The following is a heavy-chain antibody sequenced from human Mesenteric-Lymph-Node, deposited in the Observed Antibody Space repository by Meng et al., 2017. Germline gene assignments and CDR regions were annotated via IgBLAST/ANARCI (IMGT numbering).Heavy chain of an antibody. Sequence: QVQLVRSGAEVKKPGASVKVSCKASGYTFTGYYMHWVRQAPGQGLEWMGRINPNSGGTNYAQKFQGRVTMTRDTSISTAYMELSRLRSDDTAVYYCAVTPATTVSYYFDYWGQGTLVTVSS. CDR2: INPNSGGT. J-gene: IGHJ4*02. V-gene: IGHV1-2*06. D-gene: IGHD4-17*01. CDR1: GYTFTGYY. CDR3: AVTPATTVSYYFDY.